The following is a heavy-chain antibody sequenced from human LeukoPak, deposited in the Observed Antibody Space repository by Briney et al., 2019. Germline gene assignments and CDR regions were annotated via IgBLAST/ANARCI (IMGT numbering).Heavy chain of an antibody. Sequence: ASVKVSCKASGYTFTGYYMHWVRQAPGQGLEWMGWINPNSGGTNYAQKFQGRVTMTRDTSISTAYMELSRLRSDDTAVYYCASTTVTTAGYYYYYMDVWGKGTTVTVSS. CDR2: INPNSGGT. CDR1: GYTFTGYY. D-gene: IGHD4-17*01. V-gene: IGHV1-2*02. J-gene: IGHJ6*03. CDR3: ASTTVTTAGYYYYYMDV.